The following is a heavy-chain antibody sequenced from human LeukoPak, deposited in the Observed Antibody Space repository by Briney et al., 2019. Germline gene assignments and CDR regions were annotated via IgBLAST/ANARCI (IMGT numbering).Heavy chain of an antibody. CDR3: ATSTSDNN. J-gene: IGHJ4*02. Sequence: PGGSLRLSCAASGFTFHGAWVNCGRQVPGEGLEWGANMDPSGTQKRYVDSLSGRFTISKDNSGTSFYPETRSLPVAHTAISYCATSTSDNNWGPGTLVTASS. CDR1: GFTFHGAW. V-gene: IGHV3-7*01. CDR2: MDPSGTQK. D-gene: IGHD5-24*01.